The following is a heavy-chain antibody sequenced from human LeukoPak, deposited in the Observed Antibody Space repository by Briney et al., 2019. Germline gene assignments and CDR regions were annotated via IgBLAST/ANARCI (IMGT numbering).Heavy chain of an antibody. V-gene: IGHV3-30-3*01. J-gene: IGHJ4*02. CDR1: GFTFSSYA. CDR3: AKVPGYSGYDYLDY. D-gene: IGHD5-12*01. CDR2: ISYDGSNK. Sequence: GGSLRLSCAASGFTFSSYAMHWVRQAPGKGLEWVAVISYDGSNKYYADSVKGRFTISRDNSKNTLYLQMNSLRAEDTAVYYCAKVPGYSGYDYLDYWGQGTLVTVSS.